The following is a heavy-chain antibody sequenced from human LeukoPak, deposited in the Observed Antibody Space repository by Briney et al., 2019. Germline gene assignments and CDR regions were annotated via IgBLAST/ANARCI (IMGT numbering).Heavy chain of an antibody. J-gene: IGHJ4*02. CDR2: VNRDGSIT. V-gene: IGHV3-74*01. Sequence: PGGSLRLSCAASGFTFSDYWMHWVRQTPGKGLVWVSRVNRDGSITSCADSVKGRFTISRDNAMHKLYLQMNSLRVEDTAVYYCTRDLGGLASYWGQGTLVTVSS. CDR1: GFTFSDYW. CDR3: TRDLGGLASY. D-gene: IGHD3/OR15-3a*01.